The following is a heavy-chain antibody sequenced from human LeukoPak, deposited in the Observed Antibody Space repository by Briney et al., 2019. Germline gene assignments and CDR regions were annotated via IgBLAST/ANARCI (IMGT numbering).Heavy chain of an antibody. CDR3: ARYCSGGSCYFVPDY. D-gene: IGHD2-15*01. V-gene: IGHV1-2*02. CDR1: GDTFTGYY. Sequence: ASVKVSCKASGDTFTGYYMHWVRQAPGQGLEWMGWIHPNTGGTNYAQKFQGRVTMTRNTSISTAYMELSRLRSDDTAVYYCARYCSGGSCYFVPDYWGQGTLVTVSS. J-gene: IGHJ4*02. CDR2: IHPNTGGT.